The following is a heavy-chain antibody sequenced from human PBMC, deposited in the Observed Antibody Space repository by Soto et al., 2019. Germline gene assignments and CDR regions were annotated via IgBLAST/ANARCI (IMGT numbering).Heavy chain of an antibody. CDR2: IYHSGST. D-gene: IGHD1-7*01. Sequence: SETLSLTCAVSGGSISSSNWWSWVRQPPGKGLEWIGEIYHSGSTNYNPSLKSRVTISVDKSKNQFSLKLSSVTAADKAVYYCARDGNNWNYERRNWFDPWGQGTLVTVSS. J-gene: IGHJ5*02. V-gene: IGHV4-4*02. CDR1: GGSISSSNW. CDR3: ARDGNNWNYERRNWFDP.